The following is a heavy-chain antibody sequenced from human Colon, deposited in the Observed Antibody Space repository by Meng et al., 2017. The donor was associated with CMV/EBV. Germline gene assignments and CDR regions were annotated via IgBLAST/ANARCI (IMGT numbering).Heavy chain of an antibody. CDR1: GFTFSSYS. D-gene: IGHD1-26*01. CDR3: VRGPREGYFDF. J-gene: IGHJ4*02. V-gene: IGHV3-64*02. Sequence: GSLRLSCAASGFTFSSYSMHWVRQAPGKGLEYVSAISAKGSGTFYADFVKGRFTISRDNSNNTLHLQMGSLRAEDMAVYYCVRGPREGYFDFWGQGMLVTVSS. CDR2: ISAKGSGT.